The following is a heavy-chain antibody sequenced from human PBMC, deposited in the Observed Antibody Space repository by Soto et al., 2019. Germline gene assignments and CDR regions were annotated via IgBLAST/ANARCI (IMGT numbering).Heavy chain of an antibody. Sequence: ASVKVSCKASGYTFTSYGISWVRQAPRQGLEWMGWISGYNGNTNYAQNLQGRVTMTTDKSTSTAYMELRSLRSDDTAVYYCARYCRSTSCSSPLGAFEIWGQGTMVNLSS. D-gene: IGHD2-2*01. CDR3: ARYCRSTSCSSPLGAFEI. V-gene: IGHV1-18*01. CDR2: ISGYNGNT. CDR1: GYTFTSYG. J-gene: IGHJ3*02.